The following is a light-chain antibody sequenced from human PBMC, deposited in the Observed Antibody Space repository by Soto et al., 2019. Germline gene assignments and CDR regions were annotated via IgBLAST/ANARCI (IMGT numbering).Light chain of an antibody. J-gene: IGKJ1*01. V-gene: IGKV1-9*01. CDR2: SAS. CDR1: QGIRTY. Sequence: DIQMTQSPSTLSASVGDRVTITCRASQGIRTYLAWYQQKPGKAPKLLIYSASTLQSGVPSRFSGSGSGTDFTLTISSLQPEDFATYYCLQVDVYPWTFGQGTKVDIK. CDR3: LQVDVYPWT.